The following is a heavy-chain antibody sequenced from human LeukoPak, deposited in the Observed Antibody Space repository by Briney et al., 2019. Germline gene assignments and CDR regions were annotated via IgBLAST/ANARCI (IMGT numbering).Heavy chain of an antibody. CDR1: GFTVSSNS. CDR2: IYSDNT. CDR3: ARRAGAYSHPYDY. J-gene: IGHJ4*02. Sequence: GGSLRLSSTVSGFTVSSNSMSWVRQAPRKGLEWVSFIYSDNTHYSDSVKGRFTISRDNSKNTLYLQMNSLRAEDTAVYYCARRAGAYSHPYDYWGQGTLVTVSS. V-gene: IGHV3-53*01. D-gene: IGHD4/OR15-4a*01.